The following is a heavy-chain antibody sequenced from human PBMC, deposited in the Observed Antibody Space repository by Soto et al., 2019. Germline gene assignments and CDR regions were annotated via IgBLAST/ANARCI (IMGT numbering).Heavy chain of an antibody. Sequence: GESLKISCQASGYTFTNYWIVCVRQLPAKGLEWMXVXCXXXSXTXXXLXXXXQVTFSADKSSNTAFLQWTSLKASDTPMYFCGRLTGLPHYYSTDVWGQGTTVTVSS. CDR2: XCXXXSXT. J-gene: IGHJ6*02. CDR1: GYTFTNYW. D-gene: IGHD3-9*01. V-gene: IGHV5-51*06. CDR3: GRLTGLPHYYSTDV.